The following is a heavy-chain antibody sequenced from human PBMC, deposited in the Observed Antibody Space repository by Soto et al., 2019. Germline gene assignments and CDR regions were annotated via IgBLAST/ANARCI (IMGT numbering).Heavy chain of an antibody. CDR1: GGSISSSSYY. CDR3: ALQDIVVVVAVSAAFDI. CDR2: IYYSGST. V-gene: IGHV4-39*01. J-gene: IGHJ3*02. Sequence: PSETLSLTCTVSGGSISSSSYYWGWIRQPPGKGLEWIGSIYYSGSTYYNPSLKSRVTISVDTSKNQFSLKLSSVTAADTAVYYCALQDIVVVVAVSAAFDIWGQGTMVTVSS. D-gene: IGHD2-15*01.